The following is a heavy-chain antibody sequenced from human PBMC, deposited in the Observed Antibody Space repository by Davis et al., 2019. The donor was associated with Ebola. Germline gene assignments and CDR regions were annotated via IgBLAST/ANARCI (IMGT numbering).Heavy chain of an antibody. D-gene: IGHD1-20*01. CDR3: TRDITTYPTTGWFDP. Sequence: PGGSLRLSCTASGFTFGDYAMSWFRQAPGKGLEWVGFIRSKAYGGTTEYAASVKGRFTISRDDSKSIAYLQMNSLKTEDTAVYYCTRDITTYPTTGWFDPWGQGTLVTVSS. CDR2: IRSKAYGGTT. J-gene: IGHJ5*02. V-gene: IGHV3-49*03. CDR1: GFTFGDYA.